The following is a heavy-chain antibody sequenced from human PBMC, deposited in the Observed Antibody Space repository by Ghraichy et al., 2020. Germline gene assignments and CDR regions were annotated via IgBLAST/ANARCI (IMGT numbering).Heavy chain of an antibody. CDR3: ASGYSYGSLRS. CDR2: IYNSGTI. J-gene: IGHJ5*02. D-gene: IGHD5-18*01. CDR1: GASVSSGSPY. V-gene: IGHV4-61*01. Sequence: SETLSLTCAVSGASVSSGSPYWSWIRQPPGKGLEWIGYIYNSGTIKYNSSLTSRLTISVDTSNNQFSLRLSSVTTADTAVYYCASGYSYGSLRSWGQGTLVTVSS.